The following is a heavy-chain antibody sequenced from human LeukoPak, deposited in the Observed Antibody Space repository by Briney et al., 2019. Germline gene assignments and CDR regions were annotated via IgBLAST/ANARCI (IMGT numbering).Heavy chain of an antibody. CDR3: ARDLEYCSSTSCPIRGYYYYGMDV. CDR1: GGSFSSYA. V-gene: IGHV1-69*04. CDR2: IIPILGIA. Sequence: GASVKVSCKASGGSFSSYAISWVRQAPGQGLEWMGRIIPILGIANYTQKFQGRVTITADKSTSTAYMELSSLRSEDTAVYYCARDLEYCSSTSCPIRGYYYYGMDVWGQGTTVTVSS. J-gene: IGHJ6*02. D-gene: IGHD2-2*01.